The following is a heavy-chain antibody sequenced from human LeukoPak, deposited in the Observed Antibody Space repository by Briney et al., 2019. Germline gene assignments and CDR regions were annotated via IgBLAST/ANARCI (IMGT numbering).Heavy chain of an antibody. Sequence: SETLSLTCTVSGGSLSSYYWSWIRQPPGKGLEWIGYIHNSGSTHYNFSLKSRVTMSLDTSKNQFSLKLTSVTAADTAVCYCARTDYSNTNWFDPWGQGTLVTVSS. J-gene: IGHJ5*02. V-gene: IGHV4-59*12. CDR2: IHNSGST. CDR1: GGSLSSYY. CDR3: ARTDYSNTNWFDP. D-gene: IGHD4-11*01.